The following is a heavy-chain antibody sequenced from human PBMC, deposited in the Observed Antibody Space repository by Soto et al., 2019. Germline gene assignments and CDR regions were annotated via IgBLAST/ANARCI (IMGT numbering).Heavy chain of an antibody. J-gene: IGHJ4*02. CDR1: GGSFSGYY. V-gene: IGHV4-34*01. CDR2: INPSGST. CDR3: ARGLDY. Sequence: QVQLQQWGAGLFKPSETLSLTCAVYGGSFSGYYWSWIRQPPGKGLEWIGEINPSGSTKYNPSLKSRVTISVDTSKNQFSLKLSSVTAADTAVYYCARGLDYWGQGTLVTVSS.